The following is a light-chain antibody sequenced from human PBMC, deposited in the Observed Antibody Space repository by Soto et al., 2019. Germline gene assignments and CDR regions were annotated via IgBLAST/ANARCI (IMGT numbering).Light chain of an antibody. J-gene: IGLJ1*01. CDR2: EVN. Sequence: QSALTQPPSASGSPGQSVTISCTGTSSDVGGYNYVSWYQQHPGKVPKLVVYEVNKRPSGVPDRFSGSKSGNTASLTVSGRQAEDEADYYCTSYAGGNNVFGTGTKLT. CDR3: TSYAGGNNV. CDR1: SSDVGGYNY. V-gene: IGLV2-8*01.